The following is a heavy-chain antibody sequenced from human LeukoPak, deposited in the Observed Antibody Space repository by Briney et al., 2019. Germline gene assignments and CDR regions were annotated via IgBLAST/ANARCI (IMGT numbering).Heavy chain of an antibody. V-gene: IGHV3-23*01. Sequence: GGSLRLSCAASGFTFSSYAMSWVRQAPGKGLEWVSAISGSGGSTYYADSVKGRFTISRDNAKNSLYLQMNSLRAEDTAVYYCAELGITMIGGVWGKGTTVTISS. CDR2: ISGSGGST. J-gene: IGHJ6*04. D-gene: IGHD3-10*02. CDR1: GFTFSSYA. CDR3: AELGITMIGGV.